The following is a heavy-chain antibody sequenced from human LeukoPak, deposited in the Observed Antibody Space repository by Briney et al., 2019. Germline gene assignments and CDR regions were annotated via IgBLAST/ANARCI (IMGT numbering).Heavy chain of an antibody. J-gene: IGHJ4*02. D-gene: IGHD3-10*01. CDR2: ISYDGSNK. V-gene: IGHV3-30*18. Sequence: GGSLRLSCAASGFTFSSYGMHWVRRAPGKGLEWVAVISYDGSNKYYADSVKGRFTISRDNSKNTLYLQMNSLRAEDTAVYYCAKEHGSGSFDYWGQGTLVTVSS. CDR1: GFTFSSYG. CDR3: AKEHGSGSFDY.